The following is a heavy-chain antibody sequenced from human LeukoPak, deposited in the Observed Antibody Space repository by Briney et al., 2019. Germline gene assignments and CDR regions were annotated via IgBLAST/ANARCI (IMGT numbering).Heavy chain of an antibody. CDR1: GFTFSRYE. CDR3: ARALRLGATV. V-gene: IGHV3-48*03. D-gene: IGHD3-16*01. J-gene: IGHJ3*01. CDR2: ITSSGSPI. Sequence: GGSLRLSCAASGFTFSRYEMNWVRQAPGKELEWVSYITSSGSPIFCADSVKGRFTVSRDNAKNSLYLQMNSLRAEDTAVYYCARALRLGATVWGQGTMVTVSS.